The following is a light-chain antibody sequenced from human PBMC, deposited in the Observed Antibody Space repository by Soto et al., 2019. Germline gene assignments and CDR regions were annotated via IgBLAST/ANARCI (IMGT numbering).Light chain of an antibody. J-gene: IGKJ5*01. CDR1: HTVTRTY. Sequence: EKVLTQSPGTLSFSPGERATLSCRGSHTVTRTYLAWYQQKPGQAPRLLIYGASSRATGIPDRFSGTVSGTDFTLTISRLQPEDFAVYYCQQYGSSPITFGQGTRLEIK. V-gene: IGKV3-20*01. CDR2: GAS. CDR3: QQYGSSPIT.